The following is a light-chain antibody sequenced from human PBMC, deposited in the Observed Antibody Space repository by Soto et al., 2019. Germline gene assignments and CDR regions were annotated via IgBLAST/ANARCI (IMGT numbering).Light chain of an antibody. Sequence: QPVLTQSPSASASLGASVKLTCTLSSGHSNYAIAWHQQQPEKGPRYLMKLNSDGSHSKGDGIPDRFSGSSSGAERYLTIFSLQSEDEADYYCQTWGTGFWVFGGGTKLTVL. CDR3: QTWGTGFWV. J-gene: IGLJ3*02. V-gene: IGLV4-69*01. CDR1: SGHSNYA. CDR2: LNSDGSH.